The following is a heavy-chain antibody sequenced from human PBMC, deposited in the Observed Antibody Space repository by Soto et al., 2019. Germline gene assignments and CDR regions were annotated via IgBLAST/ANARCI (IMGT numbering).Heavy chain of an antibody. V-gene: IGHV1-2*04. CDR1: GYTFTSYY. CDR3: ARGPIPEYSSGWGLDYYGMDV. Sequence: ASVKVSCKASGYTFTSYYMHWVRQAPGQGLERMGWINPNSGGTNYAQKFQGWVTMTRDTSISTAYMELSRLRSDDTAVYYCARGPIPEYSSGWGLDYYGMDVWGQGTTVTVS. D-gene: IGHD6-19*01. J-gene: IGHJ6*02. CDR2: INPNSGGT.